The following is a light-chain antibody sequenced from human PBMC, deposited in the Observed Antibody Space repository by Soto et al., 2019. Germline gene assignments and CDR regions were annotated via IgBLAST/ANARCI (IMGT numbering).Light chain of an antibody. CDR3: QQANTFPS. J-gene: IGKJ4*01. CDR2: GAS. CDR1: QGISSW. Sequence: DIPMTQSPSSVSASVGDTVTITCRASQGISSWLAWYRQRPGKAPNLLIFGASTLQSGVPSRFSGRGSGTEFTLTISSLQPEDFATYYCQQANTFPSFGGGTKVEI. V-gene: IGKV1-12*02.